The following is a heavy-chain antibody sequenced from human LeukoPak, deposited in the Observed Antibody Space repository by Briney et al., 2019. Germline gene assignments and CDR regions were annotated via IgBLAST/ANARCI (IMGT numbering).Heavy chain of an antibody. CDR1: GGSISSSSYY. Sequence: SQTLSLTCTVSGGSISSSSYYWGWIRQPPGKGLEWIGSIYYSGSTYYNPSLKSRVTISVDTSKNQFSLKLSSVTAADTAVYYCATTKRGCSGGSCQYYYFDYWGQGTLVTVSS. V-gene: IGHV4-39*07. J-gene: IGHJ4*02. CDR3: ATTKRGCSGGSCQYYYFDY. D-gene: IGHD2-15*01. CDR2: IYYSGST.